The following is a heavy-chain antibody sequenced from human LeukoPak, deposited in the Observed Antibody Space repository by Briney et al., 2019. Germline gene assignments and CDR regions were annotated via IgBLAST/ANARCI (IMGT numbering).Heavy chain of an antibody. Sequence: GGSLRLPCAASGFTFSSYAMSWVRQAPGKGLEWVSGISGSGDYTNYADSVKGRFTISRDNSKNTLYLQMNSLRAEDTAVYYCARRAGAYSHPYDYWGQGTLVTVSS. J-gene: IGHJ4*02. D-gene: IGHD4/OR15-4a*01. CDR2: ISGSGDYT. CDR3: ARRAGAYSHPYDY. CDR1: GFTFSSYA. V-gene: IGHV3-23*01.